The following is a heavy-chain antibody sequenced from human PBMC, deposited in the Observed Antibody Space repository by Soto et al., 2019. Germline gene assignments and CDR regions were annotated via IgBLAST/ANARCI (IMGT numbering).Heavy chain of an antibody. V-gene: IGHV1-69*13. Sequence: SVKVSCKASGYTFATHGISWVRQAPGQGLEWMGGIIPIFGTANYAQKFQGRVTITADESTSTAYMELSSLRSEDTAVYYCARVTTRMATISWFDPWGQGTLVTVSS. D-gene: IGHD5-12*01. J-gene: IGHJ5*02. CDR2: IIPIFGTA. CDR1: GYTFATHG. CDR3: ARVTTRMATISWFDP.